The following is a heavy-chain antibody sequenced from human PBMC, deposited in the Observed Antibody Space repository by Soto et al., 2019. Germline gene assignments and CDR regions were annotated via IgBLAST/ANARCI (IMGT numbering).Heavy chain of an antibody. V-gene: IGHV4-34*01. D-gene: IGHD3-3*01. J-gene: IGHJ5*02. CDR2: INHSGST. CDR1: GGSFSCYY. Sequence: SETLSLTCAVYGGSFSCYYWSWIRQPPGKGLEWIGEINHSGSTNYNPSLKSRVTISVDTSKNQFSLKLSSVTAADTAVYYCARGHYDFWSGYRYNWFDPWGQGTLVTVSS. CDR3: ARGHYDFWSGYRYNWFDP.